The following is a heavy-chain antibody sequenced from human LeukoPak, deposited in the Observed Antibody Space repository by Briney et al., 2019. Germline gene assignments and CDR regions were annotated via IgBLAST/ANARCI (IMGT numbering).Heavy chain of an antibody. V-gene: IGHV3-23*01. CDR3: AKDSRAALVGPYYMDV. Sequence: GGSLRPSCAASGFIFSKYAMSWVRQAPGKGLEWVSSISGSGGSTYYADSVKGRFTISRDNSKNTLYLQMNSLRTEDTAVYYCAKDSRAALVGPYYMDVWGKGTTVTISS. J-gene: IGHJ6*03. CDR2: ISGSGGST. CDR1: GFIFSKYA. D-gene: IGHD6-25*01.